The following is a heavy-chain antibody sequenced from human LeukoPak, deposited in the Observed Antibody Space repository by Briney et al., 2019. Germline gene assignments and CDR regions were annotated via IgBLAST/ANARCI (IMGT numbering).Heavy chain of an antibody. J-gene: IGHJ4*02. CDR1: RFTFSSYA. CDR3: AKALGLVDYESFDY. CDR2: ISDSGGRT. V-gene: IGHV3-23*01. D-gene: IGHD4-17*01. Sequence: GGSLRLSCAASRFTFSSYAMNWVRQAPGKGLEWVSVISDSGGRTDYADSVKGRFTISRDNSKNTLYLQMNSLGVEDTAVYYCAKALGLVDYESFDYWGQGTLVTVSS.